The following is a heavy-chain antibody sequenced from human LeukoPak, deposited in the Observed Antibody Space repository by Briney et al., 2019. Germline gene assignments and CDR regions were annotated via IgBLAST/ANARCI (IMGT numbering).Heavy chain of an antibody. Sequence: GGSLRLSCAASGFTFSSYAMSWVRQAPGKGPEWVSAISGSGGSTYYADSVKGRFTISRDNSKNTLYLQMNSLRAEDTAVYYCANSLYSGSYGVDYWGQGTLVTVSS. CDR2: ISGSGGST. D-gene: IGHD1-26*01. CDR3: ANSLYSGSYGVDY. V-gene: IGHV3-23*01. CDR1: GFTFSSYA. J-gene: IGHJ4*02.